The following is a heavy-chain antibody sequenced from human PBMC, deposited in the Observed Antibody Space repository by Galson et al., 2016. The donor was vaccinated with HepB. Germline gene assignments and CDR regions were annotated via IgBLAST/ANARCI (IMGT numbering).Heavy chain of an antibody. D-gene: IGHD4-17*01. CDR3: AKDWPSTMMTTPDY. Sequence: PLRLSCAASGFTFSRFWMSWVRQAPGKGLEWVANIKQDGSEKHYADSVKGLFTISRDNANHSVYLQMNSLRAEDTAVYYCAKDWPSTMMTTPDYWGQGTLVTVSS. CDR1: GFTFSRFW. J-gene: IGHJ4*02. V-gene: IGHV3-7*03. CDR2: IKQDGSEK.